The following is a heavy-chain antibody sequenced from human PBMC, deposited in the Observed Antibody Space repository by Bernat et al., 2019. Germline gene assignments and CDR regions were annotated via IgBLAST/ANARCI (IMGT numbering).Heavy chain of an antibody. CDR2: ISGSGGST. Sequence: EVQLLESGGGLVQPGGSLRLSCAASGFTFSSYAMSWVRQAPGKGLAWVSAISGSGGSTYYADSVKGRFTISSDNAKNKLYMQRNSLRAEDTAVYDCAKDRMGCSSTSWYMTDAFDIWGQGTMVTVSS. CDR3: AKDRMGCSSTSWYMTDAFDI. J-gene: IGHJ3*02. CDR1: GFTFSSYA. D-gene: IGHD2-2*02. V-gene: IGHV3-23*01.